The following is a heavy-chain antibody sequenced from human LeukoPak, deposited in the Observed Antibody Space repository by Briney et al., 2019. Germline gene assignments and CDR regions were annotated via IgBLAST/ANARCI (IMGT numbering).Heavy chain of an antibody. CDR2: TYYRSKWYN. CDR3: ARDFGTTGWHTFDY. D-gene: IGHD6-19*01. Sequence: SPTLSLTFVVSGDSVSSKNGAWNWIRQSPARGLEWLGSTYYRSKWYNDYAESREGRMTISQDTSKNPYSLHLYSVTPDDTAVYYCARDFGTTGWHTFDYWGQGTLVTAPS. CDR1: GDSVSSKNGA. J-gene: IGHJ4*02. V-gene: IGHV6-1*01.